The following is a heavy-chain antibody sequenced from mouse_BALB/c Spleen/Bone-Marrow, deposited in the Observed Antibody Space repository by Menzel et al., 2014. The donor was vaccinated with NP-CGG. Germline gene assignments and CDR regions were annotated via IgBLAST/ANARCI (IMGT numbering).Heavy chain of an antibody. CDR3: AREDITTVVEMDY. J-gene: IGHJ4*01. Sequence: LVESGAELMKPGASVKISCKATGYTFSSYWIEWVKQRPGHGLEWIGEILPGSGNTNYNEKFKGKATFTADTSSNTAYMQLSSMTSEDSAVYDCAREDITTVVEMDYWGQGTSVTVSS. CDR2: ILPGSGNT. D-gene: IGHD1-1*01. CDR1: GYTFSSYW. V-gene: IGHV1-9*01.